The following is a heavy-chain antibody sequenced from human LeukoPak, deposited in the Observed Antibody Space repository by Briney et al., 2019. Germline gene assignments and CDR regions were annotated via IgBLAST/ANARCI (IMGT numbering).Heavy chain of an antibody. V-gene: IGHV3-23*01. CDR2: ISGSSSHT. J-gene: IGHJ4*02. Sequence: GGSLRLSCAASGFTFSVYAMSWVRQAPRKGLEWVSGISGSSSHTKDADFVRGRFTIYRDNSRNTLFLQLNSLTAEDTAVYYCTKEHDYTNAAPEWGFDSWGQGSLVIVSS. CDR3: TKEHDYTNAAPEWGFDS. D-gene: IGHD2-2*02. CDR1: GFTFSVYA.